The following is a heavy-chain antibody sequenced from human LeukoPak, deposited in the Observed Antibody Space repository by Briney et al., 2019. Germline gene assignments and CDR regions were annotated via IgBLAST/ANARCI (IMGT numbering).Heavy chain of an antibody. CDR3: AKNCRGLPDEPFDY. Sequence: GGSLRLSCAASGFTFSSYGMHWVRQAPGKGLEWVAVISYDGSNKYYADSVKGRFTISRDNSKNTLYVQMNSLRAEDTAVYYCAKNCRGLPDEPFDYWGQGTLVTVSS. CDR2: ISYDGSNK. D-gene: IGHD4-17*01. J-gene: IGHJ4*02. V-gene: IGHV3-30*18. CDR1: GFTFSSYG.